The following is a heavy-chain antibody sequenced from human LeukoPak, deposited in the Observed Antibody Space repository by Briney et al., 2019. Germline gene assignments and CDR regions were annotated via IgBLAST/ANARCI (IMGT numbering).Heavy chain of an antibody. Sequence: GGSLRLSCAASGFTFSSYAMTWVRQAPGKGLEWVANIKQDGSEKYYVDPVKGRFTISRDNAKNSLYLQMNSLRAEDTAVYYCARDQDFWSGSYDYWGQGTLVTVSS. CDR2: IKQDGSEK. V-gene: IGHV3-7*01. CDR1: GFTFSSYA. CDR3: ARDQDFWSGSYDY. D-gene: IGHD3-3*01. J-gene: IGHJ4*02.